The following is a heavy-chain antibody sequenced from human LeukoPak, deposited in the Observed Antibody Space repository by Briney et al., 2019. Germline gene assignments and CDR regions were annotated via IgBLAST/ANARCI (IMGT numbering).Heavy chain of an antibody. V-gene: IGHV3-23*01. CDR2: ISGSGDST. CDR3: ARAANLGWGIVVVTAIYDY. J-gene: IGHJ4*02. CDR1: GFTFSSYA. D-gene: IGHD2-21*02. Sequence: GGSLRLSCAASGFTFSSYAMSWVRQAPGKGLEWVSTISGSGDSTYYADSVKGRFTISRDNAKNSVYLHMDSLRAEDTAVYYCARAANLGWGIVVVTAIYDYWGQGTLVTVSS.